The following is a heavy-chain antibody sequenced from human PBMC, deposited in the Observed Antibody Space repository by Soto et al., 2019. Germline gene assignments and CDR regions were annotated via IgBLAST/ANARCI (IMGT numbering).Heavy chain of an antibody. V-gene: IGHV4-34*01. CDR2: VNHSGTT. CDR1: GGSFSGYY. J-gene: IGHJ4*02. CDR3: ARGIGYCSSINCYSSRRLRFDS. Sequence: QVQLQQWGAGLLKPSETLSLTCAVYGGSFSGYYWTWIRQSPEKGLEWIGEVNHSGTTYYNPSLKTRFTISVHTPKHQFSLKMSSVTAADTAVYYCARGIGYCSSINCYSSRRLRFDSWGQGTLVTVSS. D-gene: IGHD2-2*01.